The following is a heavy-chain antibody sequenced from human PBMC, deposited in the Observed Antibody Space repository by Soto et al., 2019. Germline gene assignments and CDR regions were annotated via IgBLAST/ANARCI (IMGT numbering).Heavy chain of an antibody. CDR3: ARAPVAGTTVFDY. CDR2: INHSGST. V-gene: IGHV4-34*01. D-gene: IGHD6-19*01. CDR1: GGSFSGYY. Sequence: SATLCITCAVYGGSFSGYYWSWIRQPPGKGLEWIGEINHSGSTNYNPSLKSRVTISVDTSKNQFSLKLSSVTAADTAVYYCARAPVAGTTVFDYWGQGTLVTVSS. J-gene: IGHJ4*02.